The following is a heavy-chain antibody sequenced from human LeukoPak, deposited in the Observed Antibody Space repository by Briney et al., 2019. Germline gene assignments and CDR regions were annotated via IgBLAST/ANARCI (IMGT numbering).Heavy chain of an antibody. J-gene: IGHJ4*02. Sequence: GGSLRLSCAASGFTFSSYAMSWVRQAPGKGLEWVSGISRNSDSVGYAGSVKGRFTISRDNAKSSLSLQMNSLRAEDTAVYYCVKVDSNSWYLGFDYWGQGTLVTVSS. CDR1: GFTFSSYA. CDR2: ISRNSDSV. CDR3: VKVDSNSWYLGFDY. V-gene: IGHV3-9*01. D-gene: IGHD6-13*01.